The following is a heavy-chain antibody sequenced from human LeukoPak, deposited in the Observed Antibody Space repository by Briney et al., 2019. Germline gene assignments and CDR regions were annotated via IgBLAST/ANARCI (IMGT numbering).Heavy chain of an antibody. CDR2: IIPIFGTA. CDR1: GGTFSSYA. V-gene: IGHV1-69*13. J-gene: IGHJ4*02. CDR3: ARAGTADVETAMVYFDY. D-gene: IGHD5-18*01. Sequence: ASVKVSCKASGGTFSSYAISWVRQAPGQGLEWMGGIIPIFGTANYAQKFQGRVTITADESTSTAYMELSSLRSEDTAVYYCARAGTADVETAMVYFDYWGQGTLVTVSS.